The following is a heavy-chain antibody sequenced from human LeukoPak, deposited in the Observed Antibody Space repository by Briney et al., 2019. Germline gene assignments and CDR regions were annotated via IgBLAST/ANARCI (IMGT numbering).Heavy chain of an antibody. D-gene: IGHD6-6*01. CDR2: IKQDGSEK. J-gene: IGHJ4*02. CDR1: GFTLSNYW. V-gene: IGHV3-7*01. Sequence: GGSLRLSCAASGFTLSNYWMSWVRQAPGKGLEWVANIKQDGSEKYYVDSVKGRFTISRDNAKNSLYLQMNSLRAEDTAVYYCAKDDGSSSKDYWGQGTLVTVSS. CDR3: AKDDGSSSKDY.